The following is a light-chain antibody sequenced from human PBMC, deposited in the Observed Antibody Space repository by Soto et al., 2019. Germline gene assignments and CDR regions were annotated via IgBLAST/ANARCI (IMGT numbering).Light chain of an antibody. J-gene: IGKJ5*01. CDR2: DAS. CDR3: RQYNHLPIP. Sequence: EIVMTQSPATLSVSPGERATLSCRASQSVSTNLAWYQQKPGQSPRLLIYDASTRATGLPARFSGSGSGTEFTLTISSLQSEEFGVYFCRQYNHLPIPFGQGTRLEI. V-gene: IGKV3-15*01. CDR1: QSVSTN.